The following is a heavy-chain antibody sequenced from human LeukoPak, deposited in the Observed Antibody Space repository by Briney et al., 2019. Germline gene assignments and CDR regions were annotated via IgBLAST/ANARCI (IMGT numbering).Heavy chain of an antibody. Sequence: GGSLRLSCAASGFTFSSYGMHWVRQAPGKGLEWVAVISYDGSNKYYADSVKGRFTISRDNAKNSLSLQMNSLRAEDTAVYYCAKAQRLLLEGPDYWGQGTLVTVSS. V-gene: IGHV3-30*18. D-gene: IGHD6-25*01. CDR2: ISYDGSNK. CDR3: AKAQRLLLEGPDY. CDR1: GFTFSSYG. J-gene: IGHJ4*02.